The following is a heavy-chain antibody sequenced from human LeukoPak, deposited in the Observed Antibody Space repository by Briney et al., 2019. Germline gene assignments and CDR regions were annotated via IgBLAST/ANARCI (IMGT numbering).Heavy chain of an antibody. V-gene: IGHV1-18*01. D-gene: IGHD3-9*01. CDR3: ARVSLRYFDCLLSDY. Sequence: GASVKVSCKASGYTFTSYGISWVRQAPGQGREWMGWISAYNGNTNYAQKLQGRVTMTTDTSTSTAYMELRSLRSDDTAVYYCARVSLRYFDCLLSDYWGQGTLATVSS. J-gene: IGHJ4*02. CDR1: GYTFTSYG. CDR2: ISAYNGNT.